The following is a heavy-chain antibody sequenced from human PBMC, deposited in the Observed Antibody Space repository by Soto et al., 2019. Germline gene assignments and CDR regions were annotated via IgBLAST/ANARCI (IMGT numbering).Heavy chain of an antibody. CDR1: GFTFSSYA. CDR2: ISGSGGST. J-gene: IGHJ3*02. V-gene: IGHV3-23*01. Sequence: GGSLRLSCAASGFTFSSYAMSWVRQAPGKGLEWVSAISGSGGSTYYADSVKGRFTISRDNSKNTLYLQMNSLRAEGTAVYYCAKANTLYGDYVVGAFDIWGQGTMVTVSS. CDR3: AKANTLYGDYVVGAFDI. D-gene: IGHD4-17*01.